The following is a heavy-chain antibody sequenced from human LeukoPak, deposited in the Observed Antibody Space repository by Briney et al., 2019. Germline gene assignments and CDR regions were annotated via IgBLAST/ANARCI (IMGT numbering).Heavy chain of an antibody. CDR3: AKDPEGTGFEAAADTDY. CDR1: GFTFSSYA. D-gene: IGHD6-13*01. Sequence: PGGSLRLSCAASGFTFSSYAMSWVRQAPGKGLEWVSAISGSGGSTYYADSVKGRFTISRDNSKNTLYLQMNSLRAEDTAVYYCAKDPEGTGFEAAADTDYWGQGTLVTVSS. CDR2: ISGSGGST. V-gene: IGHV3-23*01. J-gene: IGHJ4*02.